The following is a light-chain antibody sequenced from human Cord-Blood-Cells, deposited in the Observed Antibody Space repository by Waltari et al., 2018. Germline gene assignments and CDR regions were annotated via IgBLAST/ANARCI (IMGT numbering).Light chain of an antibody. J-gene: IGLJ2*01. Sequence: SYELTQPPSVSVSPGQTASITCSGDKLGDKYACWYQQKPGQSPVLVIYQDSKLPSGIPGRFAGSNSGNTATLTISGTQAMDEADYYCQAWDSSTHVVFGGGTKLTVL. CDR3: QAWDSSTHVV. V-gene: IGLV3-1*01. CDR2: QDS. CDR1: KLGDKY.